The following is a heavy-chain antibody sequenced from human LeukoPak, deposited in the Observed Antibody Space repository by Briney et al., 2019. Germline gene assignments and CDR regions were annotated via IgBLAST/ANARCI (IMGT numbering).Heavy chain of an antibody. CDR1: GGSINSNY. CDR3: ARDPAYSSSWSREIDY. V-gene: IGHV4-39*07. J-gene: IGHJ4*02. Sequence: KPSETLSLTCTGSGGSINSNYWSWIRQPPGKGLEWIGSIYYSGSTYYNPSLKSRVTISVDTSKNQFSLKLSSVTAADTAVYYCARDPAYSSSWSREIDYWGQGTLVTVSS. CDR2: IYYSGST. D-gene: IGHD6-13*01.